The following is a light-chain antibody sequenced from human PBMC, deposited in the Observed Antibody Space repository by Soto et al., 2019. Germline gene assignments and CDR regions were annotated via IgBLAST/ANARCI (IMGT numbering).Light chain of an antibody. CDR1: SSDIGAYNY. CDR3: FSHRSGDSHV. Sequence: QSVLTQPASVSGPPGQSITISCTGTSSDIGAYNYVSWYQQYPGKAPKLMIYGVTNRPSGVSNRFSGSKTGNTASLTISGLQAEDEADYYCFSHRSGDSHVFGTGTKVTVL. CDR2: GVT. J-gene: IGLJ1*01. V-gene: IGLV2-14*01.